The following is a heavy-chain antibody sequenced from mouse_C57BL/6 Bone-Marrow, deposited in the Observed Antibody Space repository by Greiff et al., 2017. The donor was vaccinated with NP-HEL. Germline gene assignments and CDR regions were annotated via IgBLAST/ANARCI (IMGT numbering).Heavy chain of an antibody. D-gene: IGHD5-2*01. V-gene: IGHV1-64*01. CDR2: IHPNSGST. J-gene: IGHJ4*01. CDR3: AREYGYAMDY. CDR1: GYTFTSYW. Sequence: QVQLQQPGAELVKPGASVKLSCKASGYTFTSYWMHWVKQRPGQGLEWIGMIHPNSGSTNYNEKFKSKATLPVDKSSSTAYMQLSSLTSEDSAVYYCAREYGYAMDYWGQGTSVTVSS.